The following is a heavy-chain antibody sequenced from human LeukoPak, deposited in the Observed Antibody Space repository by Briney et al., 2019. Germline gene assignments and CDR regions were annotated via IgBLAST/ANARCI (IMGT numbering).Heavy chain of an antibody. CDR3: ARDLFDYYDSSGDHWYFDL. Sequence: GASVKVSCKASGYTFTGYYMHWVRQAPGQGLEWMGGIIPIFGTANYAQKFQGRVTITADESTSTAYMELSSLRSEDTAVYYCARDLFDYYDSSGDHWYFDLWGRGTLVTVSS. J-gene: IGHJ2*01. CDR2: IIPIFGTA. D-gene: IGHD3-22*01. CDR1: GYTFTGYY. V-gene: IGHV1-69*13.